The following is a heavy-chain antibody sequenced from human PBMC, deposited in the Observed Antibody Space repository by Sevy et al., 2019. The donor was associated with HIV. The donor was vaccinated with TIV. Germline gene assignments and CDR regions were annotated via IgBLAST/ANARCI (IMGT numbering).Heavy chain of an antibody. D-gene: IGHD5-12*01. CDR1: GYTFTGYY. J-gene: IGHJ3*02. Sequence: ASVKVSCKASGYTFTGYYMHWVRQAPGQGLEWMGWINPNSGGTNYAQKFQGWVTTTRDTSISTAYMELSRLRSDDTAVYYCARMDIVATHDAFDIWGQGTMVTVSS. V-gene: IGHV1-2*04. CDR3: ARMDIVATHDAFDI. CDR2: INPNSGGT.